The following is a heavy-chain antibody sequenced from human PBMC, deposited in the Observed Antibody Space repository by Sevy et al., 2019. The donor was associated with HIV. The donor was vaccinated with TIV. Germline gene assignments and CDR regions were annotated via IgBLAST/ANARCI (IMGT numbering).Heavy chain of an antibody. CDR2: INPNSGGT. J-gene: IGHJ6*02. CDR1: GYTFTGYY. D-gene: IGHD4-17*01. V-gene: IGHV1-2*06. CDR3: AWCGHYGDYVNYYYYGMDV. Sequence: ASVKVSCKASGYTFTGYYMHWVRQAPGQGLEWMGRINPNSGGTNYAQKFQGRVTMTRDTSISTAYMELSRLRSDDTAVYYYAWCGHYGDYVNYYYYGMDVWGQGTTVTVSS.